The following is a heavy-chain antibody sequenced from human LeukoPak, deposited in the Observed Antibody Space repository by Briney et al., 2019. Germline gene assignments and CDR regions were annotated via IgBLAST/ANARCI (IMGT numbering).Heavy chain of an antibody. D-gene: IGHD2-15*01. Sequence: GGSLRLSCAASGFTVSSNYMSWVRQAPGKGLEWVSYISISSSTIYYADSVKGRFTIFRDNAKNSLYLQMNSLRAEDTAVYYCARPPGGYCSGGSCYDPQHWYFDLWGRGALVTVSS. V-gene: IGHV3-48*04. J-gene: IGHJ2*01. CDR1: GFTVSSNY. CDR3: ARPPGGYCSGGSCYDPQHWYFDL. CDR2: ISISSSTI.